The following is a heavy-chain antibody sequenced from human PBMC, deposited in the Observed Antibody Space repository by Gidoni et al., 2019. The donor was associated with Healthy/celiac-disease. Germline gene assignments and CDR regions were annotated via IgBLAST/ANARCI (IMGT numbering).Heavy chain of an antibody. CDR3: ARDRGDARRDIVVVVAAPYYFDY. CDR1: GGSISSYY. V-gene: IGHV4-59*01. J-gene: IGHJ4*02. D-gene: IGHD2-15*01. CDR2: IYYSGST. Sequence: QVQLQESGPGLVKPSETLSLTCTVSGGSISSYYWSWIRPPPGKGLEWIGYIYYSGSTNYNPSLKSRVTISVDTSKNQFSLKLSSVTAADTAVYYCARDRGDARRDIVVVVAAPYYFDYWGQGTLVTVSS.